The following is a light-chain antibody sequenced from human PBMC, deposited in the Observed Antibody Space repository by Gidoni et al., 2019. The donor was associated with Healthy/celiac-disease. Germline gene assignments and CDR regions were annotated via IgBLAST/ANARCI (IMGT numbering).Light chain of an antibody. V-gene: IGKV3-15*01. CDR2: GAS. CDR1: QSVNSN. Sequence: SQSVNSNLAWYQQKPGQAPRLLIYGASTRATGIPARFSGSGSGTEFTLTISSLQSEDFAVYYCQQYNNWPPLTFXGXTKVEIK. J-gene: IGKJ4*01. CDR3: QQYNNWPPLT.